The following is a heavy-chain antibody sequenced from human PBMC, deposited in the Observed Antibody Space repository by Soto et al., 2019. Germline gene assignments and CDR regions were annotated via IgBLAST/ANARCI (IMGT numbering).Heavy chain of an antibody. CDR2: ISYDGSNK. CDR3: ASGNRWEYLAFDI. V-gene: IGHV3-30-3*01. D-gene: IGHD1-26*01. Sequence: GGSPRLSCAASGFTFSSYAMHWVRQAPGKGLEWVAVISYDGSNKYYADSVKGRFTISRDNSKNTLYLQMNSLRAEDTAVYHCASGNRWEYLAFDIWGQGTMVTVSS. J-gene: IGHJ3*02. CDR1: GFTFSSYA.